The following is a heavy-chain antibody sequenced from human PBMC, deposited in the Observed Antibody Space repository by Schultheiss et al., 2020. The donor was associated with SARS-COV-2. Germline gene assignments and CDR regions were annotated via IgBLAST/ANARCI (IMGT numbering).Heavy chain of an antibody. CDR2: ISYDGSNK. CDR1: GFTFSSYA. Sequence: GGSLRLSCAASGFTFSSYAMHWVRQAPGKGLEWVAVISYDGSNKYYADSVKGRFTISRDNSKNTLYLQMNSLRAEDTAVYYCARYYGGNQSGDAFDIWGQGTMVTVSS. D-gene: IGHD4-23*01. J-gene: IGHJ3*02. CDR3: ARYYGGNQSGDAFDI. V-gene: IGHV3-30*04.